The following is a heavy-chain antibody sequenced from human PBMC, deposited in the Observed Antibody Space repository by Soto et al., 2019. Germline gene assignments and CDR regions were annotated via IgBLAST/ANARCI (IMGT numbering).Heavy chain of an antibody. CDR1: GYTFTSYY. D-gene: IGHD3-22*01. CDR3: AIDAGSTYYYDSSGYYLFDY. V-gene: IGHV1-46*01. J-gene: IGHJ4*02. Sequence: ASVKVSCKASGYTFTSYYMHWVRQAPGQGLEWMGIINPSGGSTSYAQKFQGRVTMTRDTSTSTVYMELSSLRSEDTAVYYCAIDAGSTYYYDSSGYYLFDYWGQGTLVTGSS. CDR2: INPSGGST.